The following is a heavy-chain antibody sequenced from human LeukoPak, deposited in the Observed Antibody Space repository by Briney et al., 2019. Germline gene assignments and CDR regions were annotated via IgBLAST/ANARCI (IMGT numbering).Heavy chain of an antibody. D-gene: IGHD2-2*01. CDR2: IYHSGST. CDR3: ARDCSSTSCRRGWFDP. Sequence: PLETLSLTCTVSGYSISSGYYWGWIRPPPGKGLEWIGSIYHSGSTYYNPSLKSRVTISVDTSKNQFSLKLSSVTAADTAVYYCARDCSSTSCRRGWFDPWGQGTLVTVSS. J-gene: IGHJ5*02. V-gene: IGHV4-38-2*02. CDR1: GYSISSGYY.